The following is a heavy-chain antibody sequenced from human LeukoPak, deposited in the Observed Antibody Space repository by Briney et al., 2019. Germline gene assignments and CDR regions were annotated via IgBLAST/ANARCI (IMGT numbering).Heavy chain of an antibody. J-gene: IGHJ6*02. Sequence: GASVKVSCKASGYTFTSYYMHWVRQAPGQGLEWMGIINPSGGSTSYAQKFQGRVTMTRDTSTSTVYMELSSLRSEDTAVYYCARALNHGDYYYYGMDVWGQGTTVTVSS. D-gene: IGHD1-14*01. CDR2: INPSGGST. CDR3: ARALNHGDYYYYGMDV. CDR1: GYTFTSYY. V-gene: IGHV1-46*01.